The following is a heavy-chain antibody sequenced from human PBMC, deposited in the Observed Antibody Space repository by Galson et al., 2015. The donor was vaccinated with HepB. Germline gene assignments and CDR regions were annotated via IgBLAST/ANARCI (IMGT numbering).Heavy chain of an antibody. J-gene: IGHJ4*02. Sequence: PALVKPTQTLTLTCTFSGFSLSTSGVGVGWIRQPPGKALEWLALIYWDDGKRYSPSLKSRLTITKDTSKNQVVLTMTNMDPVDTATYYCAHKVDGFSLMWPYFDYWGQGTLVTVSS. CDR1: GFSLSTSGVG. D-gene: IGHD3-10*01. V-gene: IGHV2-5*02. CDR2: IYWDDGK. CDR3: AHKVDGFSLMWPYFDY.